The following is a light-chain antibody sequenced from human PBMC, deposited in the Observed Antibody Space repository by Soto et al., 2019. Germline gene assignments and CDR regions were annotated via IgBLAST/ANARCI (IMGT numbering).Light chain of an antibody. J-gene: IGKJ1*01. CDR2: GAS. CDR3: QQYYDTPRT. CDR1: QSVSRD. Sequence: EIVLTQSPATLSVSPGERATLSCRASQSVSRDLAWYQQKPGQAPRLLIYGASTRAPSIPARFSGSGSGTDFTLTISSLQSEDVAVYYCQQYYDTPRTFGQGTKVDIK. V-gene: IGKV3-15*01.